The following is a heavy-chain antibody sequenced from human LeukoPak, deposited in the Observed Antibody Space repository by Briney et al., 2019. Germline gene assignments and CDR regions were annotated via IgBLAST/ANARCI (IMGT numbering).Heavy chain of an antibody. CDR3: AKNGAVAGDGHFDY. Sequence: GGSLRLSCAASGFTFSTFDMNWVRQAPGKGLEWVSYISNGSSTIYYADSVKGRFTISRDNAKSTLYLQMNSLRAEDTAVYYCAKNGAVAGDGHFDYWGQGTLVTVSS. CDR1: GFTFSTFD. CDR2: ISNGSSTI. D-gene: IGHD6-19*01. V-gene: IGHV3-48*01. J-gene: IGHJ4*02.